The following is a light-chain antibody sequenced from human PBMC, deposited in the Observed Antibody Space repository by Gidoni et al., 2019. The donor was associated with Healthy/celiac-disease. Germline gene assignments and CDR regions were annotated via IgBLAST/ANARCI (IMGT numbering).Light chain of an antibody. J-gene: IGKJ1*01. CDR3: QKYNSASQA. CDR2: AAS. V-gene: IGKV1-27*01. Sequence: DIQMTQSPSSLSASVGDRVTITCRASQGISNYLAWYQQKPGKVPKLLIYAASTLQAGVPSRFSGSGSGPDFTLTISSLQPEDVATYYCQKYNSASQAFGQGTKVEIK. CDR1: QGISNY.